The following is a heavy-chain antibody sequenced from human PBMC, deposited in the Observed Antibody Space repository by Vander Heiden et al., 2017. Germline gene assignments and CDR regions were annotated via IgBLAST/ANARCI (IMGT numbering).Heavy chain of an antibody. D-gene: IGHD6-6*01. CDR1: GFIFSSDA. CDR3: ARGHSGSLDI. J-gene: IGHJ3*02. Sequence: EEQLVESGGGLVQSRGSLRLSCAASGFIFSSDAMHWDRQAAGKGLEWISYISSSSRGVTHYAESVKGRFVISRDDAKNALFLQINSLRGEDTALYYCARGHSGSLDIWGQGTMVTVSS. V-gene: IGHV3-48*01. CDR2: ISSSSRGVT.